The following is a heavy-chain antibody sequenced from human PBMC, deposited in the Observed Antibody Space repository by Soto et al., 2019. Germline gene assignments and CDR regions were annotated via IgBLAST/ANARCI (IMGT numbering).Heavy chain of an antibody. CDR2: INPYNGNT. CDR1: GYTFTNYG. Sequence: ASVKVSCKASGYTFTNYGISWVRQAPGQGLEWMGWINPYNGNTNYEQRLQGRVTMTTSTSTSTAYMELRSLRYDDTVVYYCARDRSVWGQGTTVTVSS. D-gene: IGHD3-16*02. J-gene: IGHJ6*02. CDR3: ARDRSV. V-gene: IGHV1-18*01.